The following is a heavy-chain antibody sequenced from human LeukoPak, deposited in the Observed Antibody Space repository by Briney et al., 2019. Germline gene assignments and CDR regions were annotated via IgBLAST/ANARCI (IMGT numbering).Heavy chain of an antibody. D-gene: IGHD3-10*01. J-gene: IGHJ4*02. CDR3: ARKLGFGRY. CDR1: GFTFRNYA. V-gene: IGHV3-7*01. Sequence: GGSLRLSCAASGFTFRNYAMSWVRQAPGKGLEWVANIEKDGSDIHYVDSVKGRFTIFRDNDKSSLFLQMNSLRAEDAAVYYCARKLGFGRYWGQGTLVTVSS. CDR2: IEKDGSDI.